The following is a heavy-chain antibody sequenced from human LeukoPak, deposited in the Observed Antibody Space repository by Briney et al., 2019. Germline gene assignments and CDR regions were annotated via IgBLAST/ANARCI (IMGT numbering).Heavy chain of an antibody. Sequence: GGSLSLSCAASGLTFSSNAMSWVRPPPGRGLEWVSAISGSGGRTYYADSVKGRFTISRDNSKNTLYLQMNSLRAEDTAVYYCAKDIYSRDAFDIWGQGTMVTVSS. CDR2: ISGSGGRT. CDR1: GLTFSSNA. J-gene: IGHJ3*02. V-gene: IGHV3-23*01. CDR3: AKDIYSRDAFDI. D-gene: IGHD6-13*01.